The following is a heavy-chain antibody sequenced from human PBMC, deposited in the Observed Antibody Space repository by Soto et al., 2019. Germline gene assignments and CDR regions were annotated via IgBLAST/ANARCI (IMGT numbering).Heavy chain of an antibody. CDR3: VGGSGWLIEP. CDR1: GGSISDYY. Sequence: SETLSLTCTVSGGSISDYYWSWIRQPSGKGLEWIGYIYYSGSTSYNPSLKSRVTISMDMSKNQFSLELSFVTAADTAGYYCVGGSGWLIEPGGKGTPVTVPS. D-gene: IGHD6-19*01. V-gene: IGHV4-59*08. CDR2: IYYSGST. J-gene: IGHJ5*02.